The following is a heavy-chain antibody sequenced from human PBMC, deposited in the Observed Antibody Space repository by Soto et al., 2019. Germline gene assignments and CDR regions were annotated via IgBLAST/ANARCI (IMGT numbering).Heavy chain of an antibody. V-gene: IGHV3-64D*06. CDR3: VNGGYCRGGSCPLDLYFYYYGMEV. CDR2: ISHNGDRA. CDR1: GFDFSTYA. J-gene: IGHJ6*02. D-gene: IGHD2-15*01. Sequence: VGSLRLSCSAFGFDFSTYAMHWVRQAPGRGLEYVSAISHNGDRAYYADSVKGRFTISRDNSKNTLYLQLSSLRAEDTAVYYCVNGGYCRGGSCPLDLYFYYYGMEVWGQGTTVTVSS.